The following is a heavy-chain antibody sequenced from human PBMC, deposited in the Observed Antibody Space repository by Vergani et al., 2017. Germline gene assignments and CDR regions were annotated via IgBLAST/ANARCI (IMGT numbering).Heavy chain of an antibody. J-gene: IGHJ3*02. CDR3: AREGLSSGWYYAFDI. CDR1: GGSISSGSYY. D-gene: IGHD6-19*01. V-gene: IGHV4-61*02. CDR2: IYTSGST. Sequence: QVHLQESGPGLVKPSQTLFLICTASGGSISSGSYYWSWIRQPAGKGLEWIGRIYTSGSTNYNPSLKSRVTISVDTSKNQFSLKLSSVTAADTAVYYCAREGLSSGWYYAFDIWGQGTIVTVSS.